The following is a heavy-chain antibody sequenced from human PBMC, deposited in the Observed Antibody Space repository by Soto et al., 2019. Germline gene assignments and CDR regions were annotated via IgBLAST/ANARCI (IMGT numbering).Heavy chain of an antibody. CDR3: ARVQMATLYFDY. Sequence: SETLSLTCTVSGGSIKNYYWSWVRQPPGKGLEWIGYVYYSGTHNYNPSHESRLTISIDTSKNQFSLKLNSVTAADTAVYSCARVQMATLYFDYWGQGALVTVS. V-gene: IGHV4-59*01. D-gene: IGHD5-12*01. CDR2: VYYSGTH. CDR1: GGSIKNYY. J-gene: IGHJ4*02.